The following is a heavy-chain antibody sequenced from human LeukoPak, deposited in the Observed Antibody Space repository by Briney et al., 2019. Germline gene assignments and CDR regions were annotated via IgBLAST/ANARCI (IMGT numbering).Heavy chain of an antibody. V-gene: IGHV3-33*01. Sequence: QPGGSLRLSCAAFGFIFSNYGMHWVRQAPGKGLEWVAVIWFDGSNQYHADAVKGRFTISRDNSKNTLYLQKSSLRAEDTALYYCARDEGAGDSSGYIDYWGQGTLVTVSS. J-gene: IGHJ4*02. CDR1: GFIFSNYG. CDR3: ARDEGAGDSSGYIDY. D-gene: IGHD3-22*01. CDR2: IWFDGSNQ.